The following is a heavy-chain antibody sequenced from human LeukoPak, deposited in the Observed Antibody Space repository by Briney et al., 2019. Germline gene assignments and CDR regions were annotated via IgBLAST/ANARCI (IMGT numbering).Heavy chain of an antibody. Sequence: PSETLSLTCAVSGGSITSSNWWSWVRQPPGKGLEWIGEIYQSGSPNYNPSLKSRVTISVDKSKDQFSLKLSSVTAADTAVYYCARRKLRFLEWLLPYYFDYWGQGTLVTVSS. CDR2: IYQSGSP. CDR3: ARRKLRFLEWLLPYYFDY. D-gene: IGHD3-3*01. CDR1: GGSITSSNW. J-gene: IGHJ4*02. V-gene: IGHV4-4*02.